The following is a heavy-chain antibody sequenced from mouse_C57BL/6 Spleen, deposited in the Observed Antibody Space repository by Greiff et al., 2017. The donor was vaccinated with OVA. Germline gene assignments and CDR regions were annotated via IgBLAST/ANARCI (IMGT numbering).Heavy chain of an antibody. Sequence: EVMLVESGGGLVQPKGSLKLSCAASGFSFNTYAMNWVRQAPGKGLEWVARIRSKSNNYATYYADSVKDRFTISRDDSESMLYLQMNNLKTEDTAMYYCVRHGTGTRGYYYAMDYWGQGTSVTVSS. J-gene: IGHJ4*01. CDR3: VRHGTGTRGYYYAMDY. V-gene: IGHV10-1*01. D-gene: IGHD4-1*01. CDR2: IRSKSNNYAT. CDR1: GFSFNTYA.